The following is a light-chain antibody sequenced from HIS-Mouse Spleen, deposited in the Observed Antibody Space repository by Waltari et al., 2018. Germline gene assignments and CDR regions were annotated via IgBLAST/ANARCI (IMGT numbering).Light chain of an antibody. Sequence: QSALTQPASVSGSPGQSITIPCTGTSSDGGGYNYVSWYQQHPGKAPKLMIYDGSNRPSGVSNRFSGSKSGNTASLTISGLQAEDEADYYCSSYTSSSTRVFGGGTKLTVL. CDR2: DGS. J-gene: IGLJ3*02. CDR1: SSDGGGYNY. V-gene: IGLV2-14*03. CDR3: SSYTSSSTRV.